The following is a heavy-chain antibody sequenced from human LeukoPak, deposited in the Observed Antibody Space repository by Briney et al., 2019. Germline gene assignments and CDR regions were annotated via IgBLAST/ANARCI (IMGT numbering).Heavy chain of an antibody. CDR3: AKGMGYYGSGSYYYGMDV. CDR1: GFTFSSYG. J-gene: IGHJ6*04. V-gene: IGHV3-30*18. CDR2: ISYDGSNK. Sequence: GGSLRLSCGASGFTFSSYGMHWVRQAPGKGLEWVAVISYDGSNKYYADSVKGRFTISRDNSKNTLYLQMNSLRAEDTAVYYCAKGMGYYGSGSYYYGMDVWGKGTTVTVSS. D-gene: IGHD3-10*01.